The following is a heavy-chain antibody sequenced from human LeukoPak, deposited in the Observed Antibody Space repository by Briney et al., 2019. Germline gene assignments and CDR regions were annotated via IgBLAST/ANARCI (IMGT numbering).Heavy chain of an antibody. D-gene: IGHD2-8*01. V-gene: IGHV3-30*18. CDR3: AKEGTRMASSYFDY. CDR1: AFTFGSNW. Sequence: GGSLRLSCVISAFTFGSNWMSWVRQAPGKGLEWVAVISHDGTVQHYADSVKGRFTISRDNSDNTLYLQMNSLRDEDTAMYYCAKEGTRMASSYFDYWGQGTLITVSS. J-gene: IGHJ4*02. CDR2: ISHDGTVQ.